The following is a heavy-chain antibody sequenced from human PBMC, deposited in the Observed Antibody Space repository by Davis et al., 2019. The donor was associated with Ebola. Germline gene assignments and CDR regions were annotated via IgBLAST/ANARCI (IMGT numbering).Heavy chain of an antibody. D-gene: IGHD3-9*01. V-gene: IGHV4-39*07. J-gene: IGHJ4*02. CDR1: GGSISSSSYY. CDR2: VYYSGST. Sequence: PSETLSLTCTVSGGSISSSSYYWGWTRQPPGKGLEWIGSVYYSGSTYYNPSLKSRVTISVDTSKNQFSLKLSSVTAADTAVYYCARDQHDILTGYSAWGQGTLVTVSS. CDR3: ARDQHDILTGYSA.